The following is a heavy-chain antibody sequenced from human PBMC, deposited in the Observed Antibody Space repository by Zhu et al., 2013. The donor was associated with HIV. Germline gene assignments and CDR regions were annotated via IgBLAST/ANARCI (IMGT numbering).Heavy chain of an antibody. Sequence: QVQLVQSGAEVKKPGASVKVSCKASGYTFTSYYMHWVRQAPGQGLEWMGIINPSGGSTSYAQKFQGRVTMTRDTSTSTVYMELSSLRSEDTAVYYCARVPNPRITIFGVVRDAFDIWGQGTMVTVSS. CDR3: ARVPNPRITIFGVVRDAFDI. CDR2: INPSGGST. D-gene: IGHD3-3*01. J-gene: IGHJ3*02. CDR1: GYTFTSYY. V-gene: IGHV1-46*03.